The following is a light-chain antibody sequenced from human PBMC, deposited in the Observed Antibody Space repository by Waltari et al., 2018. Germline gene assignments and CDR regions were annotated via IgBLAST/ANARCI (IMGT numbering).Light chain of an antibody. CDR3: QVWDSSSDHWV. CDR1: NIGSQS. CDR2: DDS. Sequence: SYVLTQPPSVSLAPGQTARLTCGGTNIGSQSVHWYQRKTGQALVVVVYDDSDRPSGIPERFSGSNSGNTATLTISGVEAGDEADYYCQVWDSSSDHWVFGGGTKLTVL. V-gene: IGLV3-21*02. J-gene: IGLJ3*02.